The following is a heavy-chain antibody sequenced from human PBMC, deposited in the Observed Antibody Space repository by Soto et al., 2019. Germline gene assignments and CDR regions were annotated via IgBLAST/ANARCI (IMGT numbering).Heavy chain of an antibody. Sequence: QVQLVQPGAEVKKPGASMKFSCKASGYIFTNFYIHWVRQAPGQGLESIGIINPNGGSTNYAQNCQGGVTMTRDSSTSTVYMDLSSLRSEDTAVYYCTRGLASGDYWGQGTLITVSS. D-gene: IGHD6-6*01. J-gene: IGHJ4*02. V-gene: IGHV1-46*03. CDR1: GYIFTNFY. CDR3: TRGLASGDY. CDR2: INPNGGST.